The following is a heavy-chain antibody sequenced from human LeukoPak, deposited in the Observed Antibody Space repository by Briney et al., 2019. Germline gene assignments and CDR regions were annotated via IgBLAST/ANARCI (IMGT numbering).Heavy chain of an antibody. J-gene: IGHJ4*02. CDR2: IRYDGSNK. CDR1: GFTFSSYG. Sequence: PGGSLRLSCAASGFTFSSYGMHWVRQAPGKGLEWVAFIRYDGSNKYYADSVKGRFTISRDNSKNSLYLQMNSLRAEDTAVYYCARDSSRYYGSGSYSHFDYWGQGTLVTVSS. V-gene: IGHV3-30*02. D-gene: IGHD3-10*01. CDR3: ARDSSRYYGSGSYSHFDY.